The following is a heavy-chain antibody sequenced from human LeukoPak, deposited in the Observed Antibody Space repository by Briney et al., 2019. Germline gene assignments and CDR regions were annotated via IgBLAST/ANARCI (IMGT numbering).Heavy chain of an antibody. D-gene: IGHD3-22*01. CDR3: ARGITTTLVVTGRYFDY. J-gene: IGHJ4*02. CDR1: GFSFSSYS. V-gene: IGHV3-21*01. Sequence: KPGGSLRLSCAASGFSFSSYSMNWVRQGPGKGLEWVSSISSSSTFMSYADSVKGRFTISRDNARNSVYLQMNSLRDEDTAVYYCARGITTTLVVTGRYFDYWGWGTRVTVSS. CDR2: ISSSSTFM.